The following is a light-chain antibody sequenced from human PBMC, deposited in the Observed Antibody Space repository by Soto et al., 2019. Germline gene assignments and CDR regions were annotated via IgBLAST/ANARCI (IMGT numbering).Light chain of an antibody. CDR2: DAS. CDR3: QQYHSYWT. Sequence: DFEMTPSPATLSASLGDRVTITCRASQNIRSRLAWFQQKPGKAPKLLIYDASSLESGVPQRLSGSGSGTEFTLTISSLQTDDFSTYYCQQYHSYWTFGQGTKVDIK. CDR1: QNIRSR. J-gene: IGKJ1*01. V-gene: IGKV1-5*01.